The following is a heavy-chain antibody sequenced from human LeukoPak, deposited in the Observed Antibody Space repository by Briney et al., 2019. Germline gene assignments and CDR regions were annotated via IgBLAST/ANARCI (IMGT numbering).Heavy chain of an antibody. D-gene: IGHD2-15*01. CDR1: GFTFSAYW. CDR2: IKQDGSDK. V-gene: IGHV3-7*01. CDR3: ARHVGNVVKGGYFSGGSCYSVMDAFDI. J-gene: IGHJ3*02. Sequence: PGGSLRLSCAASGFTFSAYWMTWVRQAPGKGLEWVANIKQDGSDKYYVDSVKGRFTISKDNAKNSLYLQMNSLGAEDTAVYYCARHVGNVVKGGYFSGGSCYSVMDAFDIWGQGTMVTVSS.